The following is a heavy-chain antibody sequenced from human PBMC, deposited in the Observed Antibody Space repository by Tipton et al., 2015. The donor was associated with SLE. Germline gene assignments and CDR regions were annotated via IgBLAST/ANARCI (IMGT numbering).Heavy chain of an antibody. CDR1: GGSISSSSYY. CDR2: IYYSGST. D-gene: IGHD2-15*01. Sequence: TLSLTCTVSGGSISSSSYYWGWIRQPPGKGLEWIGSIYYSGSTYYNPSLKSRVTISVDTSKNQFSLQLSSVTAADTAVYYCARVGCSGGSCHWWFDPWGQGTLVTVNS. V-gene: IGHV4-39*07. J-gene: IGHJ5*02. CDR3: ARVGCSGGSCHWWFDP.